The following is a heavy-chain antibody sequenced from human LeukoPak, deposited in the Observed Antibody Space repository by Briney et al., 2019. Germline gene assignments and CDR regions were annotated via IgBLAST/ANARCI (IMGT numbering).Heavy chain of an antibody. J-gene: IGHJ4*02. CDR1: GFTFSSYG. CDR3: AKDRVPGTIYYFDY. D-gene: IGHD6-19*01. V-gene: IGHV3-30*02. CDR2: IRYDGSNK. Sequence: GGSLRLSCAASGFTFSSYGMHWVRHAPGKGLEWVAFIRYDGSNKYYADSVKGRFTISRDNSKNTLYLQMNSLRAEDTAVYYCAKDRVPGTIYYFDYWGQGTLVTVSS.